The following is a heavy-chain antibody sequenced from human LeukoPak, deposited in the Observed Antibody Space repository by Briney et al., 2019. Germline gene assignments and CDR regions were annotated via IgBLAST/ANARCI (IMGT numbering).Heavy chain of an antibody. Sequence: TSETLSLTYSLSGGSISSGDYYWSWIRQPPGKGLEWIGYIYYSGSTYYNPSLKSRVTISVDTSKNQFSLKLSSVTAADTAVYYCARAGGPLSAVAGLTDYWGQGTLVTVSS. V-gene: IGHV4-30-4*08. CDR3: ARAGGPLSAVAGLTDY. CDR1: GGSISSGDYY. CDR2: IYYSGST. J-gene: IGHJ4*02. D-gene: IGHD6-19*01.